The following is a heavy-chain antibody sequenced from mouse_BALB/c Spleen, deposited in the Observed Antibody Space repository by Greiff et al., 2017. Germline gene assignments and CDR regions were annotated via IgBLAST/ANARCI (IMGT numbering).Heavy chain of an antibody. Sequence: QVQLQQSGAELARPGASVKLSCKASGYTFTDYYINWVKQRTGQGLEWIGEIYPGSGNTYYNEKFKGKATFTADTSSNTAYMQLSSLTSEDSAVYYCASPTSFTTVVAGDWFAYWGQGTLVTVSA. V-gene: IGHV1-76*01. CDR3: ASPTSFTTVVAGDWFAY. J-gene: IGHJ3*01. D-gene: IGHD1-1*01. CDR2: IYPGSGNT. CDR1: GYTFTDYY.